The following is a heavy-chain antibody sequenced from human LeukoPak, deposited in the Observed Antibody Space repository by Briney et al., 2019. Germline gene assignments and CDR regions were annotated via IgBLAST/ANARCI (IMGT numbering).Heavy chain of an antibody. V-gene: IGHV1-2*02. CDR3: ARVSKVGGGDYFDP. Sequence: ASVKVSCKAAGYAFIAYHMHWVRPAPGQGLEWMGWIYPNGGGTNYAQKFQGRVTMTRDTSISTAYMELSRLTSDDTAVYYCARVSKVGGGDYFDPWGQGTLVTVSS. CDR2: IYPNGGGT. D-gene: IGHD1-26*01. J-gene: IGHJ5*02. CDR1: GYAFIAYH.